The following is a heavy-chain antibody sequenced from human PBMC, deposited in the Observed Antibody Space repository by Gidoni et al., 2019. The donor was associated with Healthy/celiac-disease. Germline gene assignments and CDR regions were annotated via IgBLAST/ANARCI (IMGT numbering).Heavy chain of an antibody. J-gene: IGHJ4*02. V-gene: IGHV3-21*01. CDR2: ISSSSSYI. D-gene: IGHD6-19*01. Sequence: EVQLVESGGGLVKPGGSLRLACAAYGFTFSSYSMNWVRQAPGKGLEWVSSISSSSSYIYYADSVKGRFTISRDNAKNSLYLQMNSLRAEDTAVYYCAREGIAVAGSFFDYWGQGTLVTVSS. CDR1: GFTFSSYS. CDR3: AREGIAVAGSFFDY.